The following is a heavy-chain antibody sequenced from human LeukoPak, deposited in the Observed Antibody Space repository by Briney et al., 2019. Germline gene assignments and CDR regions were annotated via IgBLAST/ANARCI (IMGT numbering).Heavy chain of an antibody. V-gene: IGHV3-23*01. CDR1: GFTFSSYA. D-gene: IGHD1-26*01. CDR2: ISGSGGST. Sequence: GGSLRLSCAASGFTFSSYAMSWVRQAPGKGLEWVSAISGSGGSTYYADSVKGRFTISRDNSKNTLYLQMNSLRAEDTAVYYCAKGGVRWELLNYFDYWGQGTLVTVSS. CDR3: AKGGVRWELLNYFDY. J-gene: IGHJ4*02.